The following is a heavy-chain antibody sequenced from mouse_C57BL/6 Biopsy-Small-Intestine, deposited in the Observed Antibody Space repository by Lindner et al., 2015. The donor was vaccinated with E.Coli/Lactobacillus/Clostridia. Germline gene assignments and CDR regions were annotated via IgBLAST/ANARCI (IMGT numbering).Heavy chain of an antibody. Sequence: SVKVSCKASGDTFTNFYMHWVRQAPGQGLEWMGWINPQNGATNYAQKFRGRVTVTRDTSISTTYMELSTLGSDDTAVYYCARRYRVYAPGTGDFFFDFWGQGTLVTVSS. CDR2: INPQNGAT. CDR3: ARRYRVYAPGTGDFFFDF. J-gene: IGHJ4*01. CDR1: GDTFTNFY. V-gene: IGHV1-74*01. D-gene: IGHD6-5*01.